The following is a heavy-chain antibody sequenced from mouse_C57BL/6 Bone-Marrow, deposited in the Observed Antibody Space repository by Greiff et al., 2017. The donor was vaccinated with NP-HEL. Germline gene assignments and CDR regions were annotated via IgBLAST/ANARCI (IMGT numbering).Heavy chain of an antibody. CDR1: GYTFTSYG. V-gene: IGHV1-81*01. Sequence: VKLMESGAELARPGASVKLSCKASGYTFTSYGISWVKQRTGQGLEWIGELYPRSGNTYYNEKFKGKAPLTADKSSSTAYMELRSLTSEDSAVYVCATLLRPYYFDYWGQGTTLTVSS. CDR3: ATLLRPYYFDY. J-gene: IGHJ2*01. CDR2: LYPRSGNT. D-gene: IGHD1-2*01.